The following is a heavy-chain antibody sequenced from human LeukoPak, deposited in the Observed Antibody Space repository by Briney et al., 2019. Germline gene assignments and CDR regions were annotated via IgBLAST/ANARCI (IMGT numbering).Heavy chain of an antibody. CDR1: GYTFTSYG. D-gene: IGHD6-13*01. V-gene: IGHV1-18*01. CDR3: ARIRIAAGENWFDP. Sequence: ASVKVSCKAPGYTFTSYGISWVRQAPGQGLEWMGWISAYNGNTNYAQKLQGRVTMTTDTSTSTAYMELRSLRSDDTAVYYCARIRIAAGENWFDPWGQGTLVTVSS. CDR2: ISAYNGNT. J-gene: IGHJ5*02.